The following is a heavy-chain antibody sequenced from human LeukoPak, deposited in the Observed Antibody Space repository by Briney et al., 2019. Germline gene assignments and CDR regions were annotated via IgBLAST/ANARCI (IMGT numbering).Heavy chain of an antibody. V-gene: IGHV1-69*13. Sequence: EASVKVSCKASNYTFTRYGISWVRQAPGQGLEWMGGIIPIFGTANYAQKFQGRVTITADESTSTAHMELSSLRSEDTAVYYCASHPRGYGDYEGSFDYWGQGTLVTVSS. J-gene: IGHJ4*02. CDR3: ASHPRGYGDYEGSFDY. D-gene: IGHD4-17*01. CDR2: IIPIFGTA. CDR1: NYTFTRYG.